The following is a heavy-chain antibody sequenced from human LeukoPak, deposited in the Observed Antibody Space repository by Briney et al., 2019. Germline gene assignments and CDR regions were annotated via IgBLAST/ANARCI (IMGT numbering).Heavy chain of an antibody. J-gene: IGHJ4*02. V-gene: IGHV3-30*04. CDR1: GFIFSSYA. Sequence: AGGSLRLSCAASGFIFSSYAMHWVRQAPGKGLEWVAVISYDGSNKYFADSVKGRFTISRDNSKNTLYLQMNSLRAEDTAVYYCAKVGTYDGYSGYDYWGQGTLVTVSS. D-gene: IGHD5-12*01. CDR2: ISYDGSNK. CDR3: AKVGTYDGYSGYDY.